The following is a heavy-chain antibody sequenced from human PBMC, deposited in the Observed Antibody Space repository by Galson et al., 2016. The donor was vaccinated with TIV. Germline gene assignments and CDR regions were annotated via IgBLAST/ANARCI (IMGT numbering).Heavy chain of an antibody. CDR2: IHPADSDT. J-gene: IGHJ6*03. CDR3: ARRRVATTGTSTYYHYMDV. CDR1: GYSFSNYW. D-gene: IGHD1-1*01. Sequence: QSGAEVKKPGESLKISCKGSGYSFSNYWIGWVRQMPGKGLEWMGVIHPADSDTRYSPSFRGQVTISADKSISTAYLQWSSLKASDTAVYYCARRRVATTGTSTYYHYMDVWGKGTTVTVSS. V-gene: IGHV5-51*01.